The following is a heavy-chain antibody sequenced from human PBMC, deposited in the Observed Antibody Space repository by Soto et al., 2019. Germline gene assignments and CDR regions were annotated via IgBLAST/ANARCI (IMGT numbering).Heavy chain of an antibody. J-gene: IGHJ5*02. Sequence: GASVKVSCKVSGYTLTELSMHWVRQAPGKGLEWMGGFDPEDGETIYAQKFQGRVTMTEDTSTDTAYMELSSLRSEDTAVYYCATDFRPITMIVSRVGWFDPWGQGTLVTVSS. CDR2: FDPEDGET. V-gene: IGHV1-24*01. CDR3: ATDFRPITMIVSRVGWFDP. D-gene: IGHD3-22*01. CDR1: GYTLTELS.